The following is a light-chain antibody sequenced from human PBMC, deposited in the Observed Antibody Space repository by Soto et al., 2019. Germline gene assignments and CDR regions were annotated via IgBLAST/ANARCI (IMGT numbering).Light chain of an antibody. J-gene: IGKJ1*01. Sequence: EIVLTQSPATLSLSPGERATLSFRASRSVTNSLAWYQQKPGQAPRLLIYGASNRATGIPDRFSGSGSGTDFTLTISRLEPEDFAVYYCQQYGSSGTFGQGTKVDIK. V-gene: IGKV3-20*01. CDR1: RSVTNS. CDR2: GAS. CDR3: QQYGSSGT.